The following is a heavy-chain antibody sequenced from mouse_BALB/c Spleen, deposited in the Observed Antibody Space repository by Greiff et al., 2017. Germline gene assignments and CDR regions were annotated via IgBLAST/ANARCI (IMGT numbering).Heavy chain of an antibody. J-gene: IGHJ2*01. CDR3: DRAEGYYVSDY. D-gene: IGHD2-3*01. V-gene: IGHV14-3*02. CDR2: IDPANGNT. CDR1: GFNITDSY. Sequence: VQLVESGPELVKPGASVKLSCTASGFNITDSYMHWVKQRPEQGLEWIGRIDPANGNTNYDPKFQGKATITADTSSHTAYLQLSSLTSEDTAVSYCDRAEGYYVSDYWGQGTTLTVSS.